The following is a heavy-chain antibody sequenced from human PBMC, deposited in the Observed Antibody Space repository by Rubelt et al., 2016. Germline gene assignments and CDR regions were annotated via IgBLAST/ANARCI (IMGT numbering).Heavy chain of an antibody. Sequence: QVKLVQSGAEVKKPGASVKVSCKASGYTFTTYGISWVRQAPGQGLEWMGWISGYIHNTNYAQKFRDRVTMITDPSTYTAYMELRGLGSDDTAVYYCARCSAVGGTLDYNYGMDVWGQGTTVTVSS. CDR1: GYTFTTYG. V-gene: IGHV1-18*01. CDR2: ISGYIHNT. J-gene: IGHJ6*02. D-gene: IGHD6-19*01. CDR3: ARCSAVGGTLDYNYGMDV.